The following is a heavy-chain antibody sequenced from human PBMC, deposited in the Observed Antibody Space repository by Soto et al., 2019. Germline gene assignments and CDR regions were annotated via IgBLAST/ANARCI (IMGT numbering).Heavy chain of an antibody. CDR3: SGEASGGAGGWYFDY. J-gene: IGHJ4*02. CDR2: STNKANSYTT. V-gene: IGHV3-72*01. Sequence: EVQLVESGGGLVQPGGSLRLSCVASGFTFSDHYMDWVRQAPGKGLEWVGRSTNKANSYTTEYAASVKGRFTISRDDSKNSLYLQMNSRETEDTAVYYCSGEASGGAGGWYFDYWGQGTLVTVSS. D-gene: IGHD1-26*01. CDR1: GFTFSDHY.